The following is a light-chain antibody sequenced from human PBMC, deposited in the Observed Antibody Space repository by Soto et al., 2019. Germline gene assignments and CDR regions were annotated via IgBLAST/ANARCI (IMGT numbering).Light chain of an antibody. CDR2: KAS. CDR3: QQYNSYSWT. CDR1: QSISSW. Sequence: LQMTQSPSTLSASVGDRVTITCRASQSISSWLAWYQQKPGKAPKLLIYKASSLESGVPSRFSGSGSGTEFTLTICSLQPDDFATYYCQQYNSYSWTFGQGTKV. V-gene: IGKV1-5*03. J-gene: IGKJ1*01.